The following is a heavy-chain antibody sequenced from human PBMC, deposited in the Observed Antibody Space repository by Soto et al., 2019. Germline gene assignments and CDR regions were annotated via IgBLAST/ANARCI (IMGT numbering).Heavy chain of an antibody. CDR2: LSNSGGST. J-gene: IGHJ4*02. CDR3: AKDSAARRADY. CDR1: GFSFGSYL. V-gene: IGHV3-23*01. D-gene: IGHD6-6*01. Sequence: PGGSLRLSCTASGFSFGSYLMTWVRQAPGKGLEWVSSLSNSGGSTSYADSVKGRFTISRGNSKNTLYLQMNSLRADDTAVYYCAKDSAARRADYWGQGTLVTVSS.